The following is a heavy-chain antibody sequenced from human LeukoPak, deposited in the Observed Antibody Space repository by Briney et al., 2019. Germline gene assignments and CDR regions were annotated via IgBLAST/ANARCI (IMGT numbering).Heavy chain of an antibody. CDR3: AREGNRLSFEY. V-gene: IGHV4-4*07. CDR1: GGSISSHY. Sequence: PSETLPFTCTVSGGSISSHYWSWIRQPAGKGLEWIGRIYSSGSTNYKPSLKSRVTISVDKSKNQFSLKLSSVTAADTAVYYCAREGNRLSFEYWGQGTLVTVAS. J-gene: IGHJ4*02. CDR2: IYSSGST.